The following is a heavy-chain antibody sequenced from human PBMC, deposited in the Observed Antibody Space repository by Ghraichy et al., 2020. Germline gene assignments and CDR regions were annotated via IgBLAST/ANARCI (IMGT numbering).Heavy chain of an antibody. V-gene: IGHV1-24*01. CDR2: FDPEDGET. D-gene: IGHD1-26*01. CDR1: GYTLTELS. J-gene: IGHJ4*02. Sequence: ASVKVSCKVSGYTLTELSMHWVRQAPGKGLEWMGGFDPEDGETIYAQKFQGRVTMTEDTSTDTAYMELSSLRSEDTAVYYCATVGGVLWELPLRYWGQGTLVTVSS. CDR3: ATVGGVLWELPLRY.